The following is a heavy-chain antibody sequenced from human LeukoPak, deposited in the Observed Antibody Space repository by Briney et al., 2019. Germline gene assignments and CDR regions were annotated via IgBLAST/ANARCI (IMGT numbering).Heavy chain of an antibody. CDR2: ISGSGGST. J-gene: IGHJ4*02. D-gene: IGHD3-9*01. V-gene: IGHV3-23*01. Sequence: GGSLRLSCAASGFTFSSYAMSWVRQAPGKGLEWVSAISGSGGSTYYADSVKGRFTISRDNSKNTLYLQMNSLRAEDTAVYYCAKNPYDISTGPYFDYWGQGTLVTVSS. CDR1: GFTFSSYA. CDR3: AKNPYDISTGPYFDY.